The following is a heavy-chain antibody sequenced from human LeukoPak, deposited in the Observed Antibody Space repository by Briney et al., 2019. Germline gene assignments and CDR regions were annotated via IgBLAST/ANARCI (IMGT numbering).Heavy chain of an antibody. J-gene: IGHJ4*02. Sequence: GGSLRLSCAASGFTFSSYGMHWVRQAPGKGLEWVAFIRYDGSNKYYADSVKGRFTISRDNSKNTLYLQMNSLRAEDTAVYYCAKDDRYYYDSSGYSFDYWGQGTLVTVSS. CDR1: GFTFSSYG. D-gene: IGHD3-22*01. CDR3: AKDDRYYYDSSGYSFDY. CDR2: IRYDGSNK. V-gene: IGHV3-30*02.